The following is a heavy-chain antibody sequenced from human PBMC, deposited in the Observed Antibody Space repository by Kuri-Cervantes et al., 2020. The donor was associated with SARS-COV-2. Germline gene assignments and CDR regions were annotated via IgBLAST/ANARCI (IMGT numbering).Heavy chain of an antibody. CDR3: ARHDY. CDR2: IYFDGRT. J-gene: IGHJ4*02. CDR1: GGSISSGGYY. V-gene: IGHV4-39*01. Sequence: SCTVAGGSISSGGYYWGWIRQPPGKGLEFIGTIYFDGRTYYNTSLKSRVTISVDTSKTQFSLKLSSVTAADTAVYDCARHDYWGQGTLVTVSS.